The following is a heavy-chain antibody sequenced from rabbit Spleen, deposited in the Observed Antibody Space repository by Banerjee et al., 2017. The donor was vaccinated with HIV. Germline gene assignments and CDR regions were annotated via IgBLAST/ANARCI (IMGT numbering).Heavy chain of an antibody. Sequence: QLEESGGGLVKPEGSLTLTCKASGFDFNNYYMHWVRQAPGKGLEWIGHIDPVFGSAYYASWVNGRFTISSHNAQNMLYLQLNSLTAADTATYFCVREGPSSSFSSYGMDLWGQGTLVTVS. V-gene: IGHV1S7*01. J-gene: IGHJ6*01. CDR2: IDPVFGSA. CDR1: GFDFNNYY. CDR3: VREGPSSSFSSYGMDL. D-gene: IGHD1-1*01.